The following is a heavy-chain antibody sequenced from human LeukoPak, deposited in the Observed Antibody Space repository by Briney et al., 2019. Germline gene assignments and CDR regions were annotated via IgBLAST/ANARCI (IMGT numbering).Heavy chain of an antibody. CDR3: ATAGELAEGIFGF. J-gene: IGHJ4*02. Sequence: ASVKVSCKVSGYTLTELSMHWVRQAPGKGLEWMGGFDPEDGETIYAQKFQGRATMTEDTSTDTAYMELSSLRSEDPAVYYCATAGELAEGIFGFWGQGTLVTVSS. CDR1: GYTLTELS. V-gene: IGHV1-24*01. D-gene: IGHD3-3*01. CDR2: FDPEDGET.